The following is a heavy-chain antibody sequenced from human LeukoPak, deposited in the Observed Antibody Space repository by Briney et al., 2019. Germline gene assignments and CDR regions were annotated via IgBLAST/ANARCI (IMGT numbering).Heavy chain of an antibody. Sequence: GGSLRLSCAASGFTFDDYGMSWVRQAPGKGLEWVSGINWNGGSTGYADSVKGRFTISRDNAKNSLYLQMNSLRAEDTSVYYCARRLVGTPDYFDYWGQGTLVTVSS. CDR3: ARRLVGTPDYFDY. CDR2: INWNGGST. D-gene: IGHD4-23*01. V-gene: IGHV3-20*04. CDR1: GFTFDDYG. J-gene: IGHJ4*02.